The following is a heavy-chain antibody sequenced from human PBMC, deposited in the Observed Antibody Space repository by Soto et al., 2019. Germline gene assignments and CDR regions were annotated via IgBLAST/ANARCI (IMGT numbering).Heavy chain of an antibody. CDR3: AREPSHSGYDPYLDY. CDR1: GFTFSSYA. J-gene: IGHJ4*02. CDR2: ISYDGSNK. D-gene: IGHD5-12*01. Sequence: GGSLRLSCAASGFTFSSYAMHWVRQAPGKGLEWVAVISYDGSNKYYADAVKGRSTISRDNSKNTLYLQMNSLRAEDAAVDAGAREPSHSGYDPYLDYGGQGTLVTVSS. V-gene: IGHV3-30*04.